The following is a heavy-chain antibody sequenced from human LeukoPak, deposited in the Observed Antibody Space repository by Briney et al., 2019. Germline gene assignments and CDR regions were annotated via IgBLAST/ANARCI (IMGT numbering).Heavy chain of an antibody. V-gene: IGHV3-9*01. CDR1: GFTFDDYA. D-gene: IGHD6-13*01. Sequence: GRSLRLSCAASGFTFDDYAMHWVRQAPGKGLEWVSGISWNSGSIGYADPVKGRFTISRDNAKNSLYLQMNSLRAEDTALYYCAKSFGYSSSWYYFDYWGQGTLVTVSS. CDR2: ISWNSGSI. CDR3: AKSFGYSSSWYYFDY. J-gene: IGHJ4*02.